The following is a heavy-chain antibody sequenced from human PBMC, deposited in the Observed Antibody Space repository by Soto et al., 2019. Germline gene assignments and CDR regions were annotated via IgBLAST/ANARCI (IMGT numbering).Heavy chain of an antibody. V-gene: IGHV3-30*04. CDR2: ISYDGRTK. D-gene: IGHD5-12*01. Sequence: GGSLRLSCSASGFTFSSYAMHWVRQAPGKGLEWVAVISYDGRTKYYAGSVNGRFTISRDNSKNTVYLQMNSLRPEDTAVYYCGGVATIYYYYCAMDVWGQGTTVTVSS. CDR1: GFTFSSYA. CDR3: GGVATIYYYYCAMDV. J-gene: IGHJ6*02.